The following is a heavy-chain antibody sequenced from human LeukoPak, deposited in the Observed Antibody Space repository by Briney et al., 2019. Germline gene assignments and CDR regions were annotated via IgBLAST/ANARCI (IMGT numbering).Heavy chain of an antibody. CDR3: ARAQETSTYYYGPGSPGPFDY. CDR2: INPNSGGT. V-gene: IGHV1-2*02. J-gene: IGHJ4*02. Sequence: ASVKVSRKASGYTFTGYYMHWVRQAPGQGLEWMGWINPNSGGTNYAQKFQGRVTMTRDTSISTAYMELSRLRSDDTAVYYCARAQETSTYYYGPGSPGPFDYWGQGTLVTVSS. CDR1: GYTFTGYY. D-gene: IGHD3-10*01.